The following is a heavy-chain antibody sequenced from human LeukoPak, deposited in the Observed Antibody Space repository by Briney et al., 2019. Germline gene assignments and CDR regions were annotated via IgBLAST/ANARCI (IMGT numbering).Heavy chain of an antibody. V-gene: IGHV1-2*06. CDR2: INPNSGGT. Sequence: ASVKVSCKASGYTFTGYYMHWVRQAPGQGLEWMGRINPNSGGTNYAQKFQGRVTMTRDTSISTAYMELSRLRSDDTAVYYYARPSLWFGELLGIDVWGQGTTVTVSS. D-gene: IGHD3-10*01. J-gene: IGHJ6*02. CDR1: GYTFTGYY. CDR3: ARPSLWFGELLGIDV.